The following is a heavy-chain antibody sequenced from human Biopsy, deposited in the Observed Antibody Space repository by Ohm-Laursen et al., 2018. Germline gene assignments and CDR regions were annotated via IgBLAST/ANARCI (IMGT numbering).Heavy chain of an antibody. J-gene: IGHJ4*02. CDR1: GFTFSTHW. Sequence: SLRLSCTASGFTFSTHWMSWVRQAPGKGLEWVATIKKDGSGKYYVDSVKGRFTISRDNSKSSLSLQMNSLRGEDTAVYYCARAPFGSGSYSEFDYWGQGSLVTVSS. V-gene: IGHV3-7*01. CDR2: IKKDGSGK. D-gene: IGHD3-22*01. CDR3: ARAPFGSGSYSEFDY.